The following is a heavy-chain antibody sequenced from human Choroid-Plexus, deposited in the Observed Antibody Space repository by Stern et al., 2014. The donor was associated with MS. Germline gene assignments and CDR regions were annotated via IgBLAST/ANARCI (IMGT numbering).Heavy chain of an antibody. Sequence: VPLVESGGGVVQPGRPLRLSCVASGFTFGSCAMHWVRQATGKGLEWVAGVSYDGSNKYYADSVKGRFTISRDNSQNTLYMQMSSLRPEDTAVYYCAKDRQYLTYFFDHWGQGSLVTVSS. CDR3: AKDRQYLTYFFDH. J-gene: IGHJ5*02. D-gene: IGHD2/OR15-2a*01. V-gene: IGHV3-30*18. CDR2: VSYDGSNK. CDR1: GFTFGSCA.